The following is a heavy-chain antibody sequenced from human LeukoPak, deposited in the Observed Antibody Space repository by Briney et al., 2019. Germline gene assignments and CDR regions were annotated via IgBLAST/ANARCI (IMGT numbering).Heavy chain of an antibody. Sequence: PGGSLRLSCAPSGFTFDNFAMTWVRQAPGKGLEWVSEITGSGGSTYCADSVKGRFTISRDNSKNTLYLQMNSLRAEDTAIYYCARELFDFDYWGQGTLVTVSS. J-gene: IGHJ4*02. CDR1: GFTFDNFA. V-gene: IGHV3-23*01. CDR2: ITGSGGST. D-gene: IGHD3-10*01. CDR3: ARELFDFDY.